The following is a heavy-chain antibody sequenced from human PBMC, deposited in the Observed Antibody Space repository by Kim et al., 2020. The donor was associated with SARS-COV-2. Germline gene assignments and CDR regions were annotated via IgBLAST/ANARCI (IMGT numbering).Heavy chain of an antibody. V-gene: IGHV3-23*01. CDR1: GFTFSTYA. D-gene: IGHD3-22*01. CDR3: AKRMLSSSGNYYFYY. CDR2: ISTSGANT. Sequence: GGSLRLSCAASGFTFSTYAMTWVRQAPGKGLEWVSAISTSGANTYYADSVKGRFTISRDNSKNTLYLQLNSLRAEDTALYYCAKRMLSSSGNYYFYYWG. J-gene: IGHJ4*01.